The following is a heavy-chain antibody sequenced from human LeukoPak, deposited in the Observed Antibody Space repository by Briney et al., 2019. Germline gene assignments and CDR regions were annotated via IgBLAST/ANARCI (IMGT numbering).Heavy chain of an antibody. CDR3: AKDKELWLLSGSDY. CDR1: GFTFSSYA. D-gene: IGHD5-18*01. J-gene: IGHJ4*02. CDR2: ISGSGGST. V-gene: IGHV3-23*01. Sequence: GGSPRLSCAASGFTFSSYAMSWVRQAPGKGLEWVSAISGSGGSTYYADSVKGRFTISRDNSKNTLYLQMNSLRAEDTAVYYCAKDKELWLLSGSDYWGQGTLVTVSS.